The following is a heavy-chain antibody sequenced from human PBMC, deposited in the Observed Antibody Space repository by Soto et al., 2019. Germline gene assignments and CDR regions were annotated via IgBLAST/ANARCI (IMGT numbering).Heavy chain of an antibody. Sequence: SVKVSCKASGFTFTSSAVQWVRQARGQRLEWIGWIVVGSGNTNYAQKFQERVTITRDMSTSTAYMELSSLRSEDTAVYYCAPGCTNGVCYYYYGMDVWGQGTTVTVSS. CDR3: APGCTNGVCYYYYGMDV. J-gene: IGHJ6*02. CDR1: GFTFTSSA. V-gene: IGHV1-58*01. D-gene: IGHD2-8*01. CDR2: IVVGSGNT.